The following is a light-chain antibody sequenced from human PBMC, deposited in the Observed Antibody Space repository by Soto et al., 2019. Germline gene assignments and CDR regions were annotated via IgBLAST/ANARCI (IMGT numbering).Light chain of an antibody. J-gene: IGLJ1*01. CDR1: SSDVGGFDY. CDR2: EVN. V-gene: IGLV2-8*01. CDR3: SSYTGTNSPYV. Sequence: QSVLTQPPSASGSPGQSVTISCTGTSSDVGGFDYVSWYQHHPGEAPKLFIYEVNKRPSGVPDRFSGSKSGNTASLTVSGLQAEDEADYYCSSYTGTNSPYVFGTGTQLTVL.